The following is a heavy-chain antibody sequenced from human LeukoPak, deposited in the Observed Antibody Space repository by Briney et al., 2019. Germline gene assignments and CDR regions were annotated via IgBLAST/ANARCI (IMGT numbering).Heavy chain of an antibody. V-gene: IGHV4-4*07. Sequence: SETLSLTCTVSGGSISSYYWMWIRQPAGKGLEWIGRIYSSGSTDYNPSLKSRVTMSVDTSKNQFSLKLRFVTAADTAVYYCTRARISGYSDALDMWGQGTKVTL. CDR1: GGSISSYY. CDR2: IYSSGST. CDR3: TRARISGYSDALDM. D-gene: IGHD6-13*01. J-gene: IGHJ3*02.